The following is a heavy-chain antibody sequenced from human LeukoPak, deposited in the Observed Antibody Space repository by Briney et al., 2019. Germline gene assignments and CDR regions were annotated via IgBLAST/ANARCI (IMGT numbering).Heavy chain of an antibody. Sequence: PGGSLRLSCAASGFTFSSYAMSWVRQAPGKGLEWVSAISGSGGSTYYADSVKGRFTISRDNAKNTLHLHMNSLRAEDTAVYYCAKDYTPYSSAWDLDYGGQGTLVTVSS. J-gene: IGHJ4*02. CDR2: ISGSGGST. D-gene: IGHD6-19*01. V-gene: IGHV3-23*01. CDR3: AKDYTPYSSAWDLDY. CDR1: GFTFSSYA.